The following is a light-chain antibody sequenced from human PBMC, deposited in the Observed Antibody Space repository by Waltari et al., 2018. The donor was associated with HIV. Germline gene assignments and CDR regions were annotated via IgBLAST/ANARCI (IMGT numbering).Light chain of an antibody. V-gene: IGKV1-39*01. CDR3: QQSYTTLIT. Sequence: DIQMTQSPVSLSASIGARVTITCRASQDIGGSLYWYQQKPGRAPKLLIFAASSLQSGVLSRFSGRGSGTDFTLTITSLQPEDFATYYCQQSYTTLITFGQGTRLEI. J-gene: IGKJ5*01. CDR2: AAS. CDR1: QDIGGS.